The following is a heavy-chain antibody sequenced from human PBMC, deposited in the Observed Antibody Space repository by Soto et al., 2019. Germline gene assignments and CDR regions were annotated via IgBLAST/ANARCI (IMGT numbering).Heavy chain of an antibody. V-gene: IGHV5-51*01. CDR1: GYSFTSYW. CDR2: IYPGDSDT. Sequence: GESLKISCKGSGYSFTSYWIGWVRQMPGKGLEWMGIIYPGDSDTRYSPSFQGQVTISADKSISTAYLQWSSLKASDTAMYYCARLGRTSGSDVTLGMGVWGQGTRVPVSS. J-gene: IGHJ6*02. D-gene: IGHD3-16*01. CDR3: ARLGRTSGSDVTLGMGV.